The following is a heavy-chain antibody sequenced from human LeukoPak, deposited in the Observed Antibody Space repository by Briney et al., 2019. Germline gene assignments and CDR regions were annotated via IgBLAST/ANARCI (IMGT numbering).Heavy chain of an antibody. CDR1: GFTLSKHP. V-gene: IGHV3-23*01. Sequence: GGSLRLSCAASGFTLSKHPMYWVRQAPGKGLEWVSSLSDTGDSRHYADSVKGRFTISRDSARSALYLQMNSLRAEDTAVYYCTRDPNGDYVGAFDMWGPGTMVTVSS. CDR2: LSDTGDSR. D-gene: IGHD4-17*01. CDR3: TRDPNGDYVGAFDM. J-gene: IGHJ3*02.